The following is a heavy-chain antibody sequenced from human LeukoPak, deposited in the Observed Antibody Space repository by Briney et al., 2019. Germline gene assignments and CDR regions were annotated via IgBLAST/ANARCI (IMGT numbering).Heavy chain of an antibody. D-gene: IGHD5-12*01. Sequence: ASVKVSCKASGGTFSSYAISWVRQAPGQGLEWRGGIIPIFGTANYAQKFQGRVTITADESTSTAYMELSSLRSEDTAVYYCAREGLYSGYGYFDYWGQGTLVTVSS. CDR1: GGTFSSYA. CDR2: IIPIFGTA. V-gene: IGHV1-69*13. CDR3: AREGLYSGYGYFDY. J-gene: IGHJ4*02.